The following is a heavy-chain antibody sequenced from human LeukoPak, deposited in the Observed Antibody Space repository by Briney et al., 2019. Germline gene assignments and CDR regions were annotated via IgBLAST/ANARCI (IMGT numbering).Heavy chain of an antibody. D-gene: IGHD3-3*01. J-gene: IGHJ6*04. CDR1: GGSIISGDYY. CDR2: IYYSGST. Sequence: SETLSLTCTVSGGSIISGDYYWSWIRQPPGKGLEWIGYIYYSGSTYYNSSLKSRVTISVDTSKNQFSLKLSSVTAADTAVYYCARDSVVTDFWSGYHTFPSDVWGKGTTVTVSS. CDR3: ARDSVVTDFWSGYHTFPSDV. V-gene: IGHV4-30-4*08.